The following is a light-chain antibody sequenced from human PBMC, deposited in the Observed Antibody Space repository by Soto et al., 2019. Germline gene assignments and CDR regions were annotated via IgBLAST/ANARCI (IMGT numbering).Light chain of an antibody. Sequence: DIQMTQSPSTLSASVGDRVTITCRASQSISNCLAWYQQKPGKAPKLLIYKASSLESGVPSRFSGSGSGSEFTLTIRRLQHDDFATYYCQQYNSYLTFGQGTKVEIK. CDR1: QSISNC. V-gene: IGKV1-5*03. CDR2: KAS. J-gene: IGKJ1*01. CDR3: QQYNSYLT.